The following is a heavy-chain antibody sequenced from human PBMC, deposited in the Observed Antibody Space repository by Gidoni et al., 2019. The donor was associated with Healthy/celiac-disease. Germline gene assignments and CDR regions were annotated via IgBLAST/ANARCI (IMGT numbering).Heavy chain of an antibody. V-gene: IGHV3-21*01. D-gene: IGHD6-13*01. CDR2: ISSSSSYI. J-gene: IGHJ4*02. CDR3: ARVPTAGDY. Sequence: EVQLVESGGGLVKPGGSLRLSCAASGFTFSSYSMNWVRQAPGKGLGWVSSISSSSSYIYYADSVKGRFTISRDNAKNSLYLQMNSLRAEDTAVYYCARVPTAGDYWGQGTLVTVSS. CDR1: GFTFSSYS.